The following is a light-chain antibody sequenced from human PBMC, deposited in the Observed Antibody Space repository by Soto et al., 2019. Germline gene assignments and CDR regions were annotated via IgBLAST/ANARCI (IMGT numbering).Light chain of an antibody. CDR3: QSYDSSLHVV. CDR2: ANN. Sequence: QSVLTQSPSVSGAPGQRVTISCTGSSSNLGAGHDVQWYQHLPGTAPKLLIYANNNRPSGVPDRFSGPKSGTSSSLAITGLQAEDEADYYCQSYDSSLHVVFGGGTEVTVL. J-gene: IGLJ2*01. V-gene: IGLV1-40*01. CDR1: SSNLGAGHD.